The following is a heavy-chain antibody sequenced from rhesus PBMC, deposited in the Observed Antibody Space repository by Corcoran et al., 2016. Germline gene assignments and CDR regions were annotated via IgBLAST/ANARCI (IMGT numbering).Heavy chain of an antibody. J-gene: IGHJ4*01. CDR1: GGSISGYSY. V-gene: IGHV4-73*01. CDR3: ARDRGYSYSSFDY. CDR2: SYGNSAST. Sequence: VQLQQWGEGLVKPSESLSLTCAVYGGSISGYSYWSWLRQPPGKVLEWIGYSYGNSASTNYSPSLKNRVTISKDTSKNQFSLRLGSVTAADTAVYYCARDRGYSYSSFDYWGQGVLVTVSS. D-gene: IGHD5-36*02.